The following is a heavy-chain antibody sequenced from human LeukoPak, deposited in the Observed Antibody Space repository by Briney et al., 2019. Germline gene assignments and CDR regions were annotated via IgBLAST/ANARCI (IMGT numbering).Heavy chain of an antibody. D-gene: IGHD3-10*01. CDR3: ARHGSYYDY. J-gene: IGHJ4*02. Sequence: SETLTLTCTVSGGSISSSSYYWGWIRQPPGKGLEWIGSIYYSGSTYYNPSLKSRVTVSVDTSMNQFSLKLSSVTAADTAVYYCARHGSYYDYWGQGTLVTVSS. CDR1: GGSISSSSYY. V-gene: IGHV4-39*01. CDR2: IYYSGST.